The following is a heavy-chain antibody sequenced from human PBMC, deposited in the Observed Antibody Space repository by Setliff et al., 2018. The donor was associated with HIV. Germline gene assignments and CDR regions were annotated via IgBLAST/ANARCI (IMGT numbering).Heavy chain of an antibody. CDR2: IYFSGTT. J-gene: IGHJ6*03. CDR3: ARTHYNFNLLEYYYYYYMDV. V-gene: IGHV4-59*12. D-gene: IGHD3-3*01. Sequence: SETLSLTCTVSGGYINNYYWSWIRQPPGKGLEWIGYIYFSGTTNYNPSLKRRVSMSVDTSKNQFSLNLSSMTAADTAVYYCARTHYNFNLLEYYYYYYMDVWGKGTTVTVSS. CDR1: GGYINNYY.